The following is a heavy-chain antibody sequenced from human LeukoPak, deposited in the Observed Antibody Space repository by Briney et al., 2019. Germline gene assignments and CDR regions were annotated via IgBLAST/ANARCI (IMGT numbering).Heavy chain of an antibody. Sequence: ASVKASCKASGYTFTGYYMHWVRQAPGQGLEWMGIINPSGGSTSHAQKFQGRVTMTRDTSTSTVYMELSSLRSEDTAVYYCASNGFDYWGQGTLVTVSS. V-gene: IGHV1-46*01. CDR1: GYTFTGYY. CDR2: INPSGGST. CDR3: ASNGFDY. J-gene: IGHJ4*02. D-gene: IGHD2-8*01.